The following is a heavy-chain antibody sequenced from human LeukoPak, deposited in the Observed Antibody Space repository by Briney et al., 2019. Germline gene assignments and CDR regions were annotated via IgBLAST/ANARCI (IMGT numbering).Heavy chain of an antibody. CDR2: ISSRRNT. D-gene: IGHD6-19*01. CDR3: ASLTPQILVAGGDL. CDR1: GLTFSTYG. J-gene: IGHJ4*02. Sequence: PGGSLRLSCAASGLTFSTYGVRWVRHAPRKGLEWVWRISSRRNTYYAESVKRRFHISRDNSKSTLYLQMSSLRGDDTAVYYCASLTPQILVAGGDLWGRGTVVSVPS. V-gene: IGHV3-23*01.